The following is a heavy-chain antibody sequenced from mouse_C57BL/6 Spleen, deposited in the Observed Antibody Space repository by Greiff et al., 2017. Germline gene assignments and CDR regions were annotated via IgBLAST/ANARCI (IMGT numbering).Heavy chain of an antibody. CDR2: IDPETGGT. CDR1: GYTFTDYE. CDR3: TRRLGDFDY. D-gene: IGHD4-1*01. V-gene: IGHV1-15*01. Sequence: QVQLKQSGAELVRPGASVTLSCKASGYTFTDYEMHWVKQTPVHGLEWIGAIDPETGGTAYNQKFKGKAILTADKSSSTAYMELRSLTSEDSAVYYCTRRLGDFDYWGQGTTLTVSS. J-gene: IGHJ2*01.